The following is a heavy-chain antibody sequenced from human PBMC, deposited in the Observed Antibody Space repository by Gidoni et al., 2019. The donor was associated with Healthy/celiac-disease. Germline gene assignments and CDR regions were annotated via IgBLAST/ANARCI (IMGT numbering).Heavy chain of an antibody. CDR2: ISAYNGNT. CDR1: GSTFTSYG. J-gene: IGHJ2*01. CDR3: ATLAYCGGDCLTEWYFDL. V-gene: IGHV1-18*04. D-gene: IGHD2-21*02. Sequence: QVQLVQSGAEVKKPGASVKVSCKASGSTFTSYGISWVRQAPGQGLEWMGWISAYNGNTNYAQKLQGRVTMTTDTSTSTAYMELRSLRSDDTAVYYCATLAYCGGDCLTEWYFDLWGRGTLVTVSS.